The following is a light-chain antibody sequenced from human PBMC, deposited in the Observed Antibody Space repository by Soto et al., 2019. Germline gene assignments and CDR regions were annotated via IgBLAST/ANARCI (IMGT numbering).Light chain of an antibody. Sequence: QSVLTRPASVSGSPGQSITISCTGYIHYDFVSWYQQHPGTAPKLVIYEVSNRPSGTSDRFSGSKSGHTASLTISGLQTEDEAVYYCGSYTSSSNYVFGTGTKVTVL. CDR1: IHYDF. CDR2: EVS. CDR3: GSYTSSSNYV. J-gene: IGLJ1*01. V-gene: IGLV2-14*01.